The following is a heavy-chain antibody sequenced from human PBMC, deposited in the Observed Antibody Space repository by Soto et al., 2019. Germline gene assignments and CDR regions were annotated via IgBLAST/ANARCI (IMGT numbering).Heavy chain of an antibody. CDR2: IKNKDSHGAT. CDR3: ITDCTSTTCYGDGVGAY. J-gene: IGHJ4*02. Sequence: EVQLVESGGGLVKPGGSLRLSCAASGPTFSYAWMNWVRQSPGKGLEWAGRIKNKDSHGATDYSDPVKGRFTISRDDSENTLYLQMNSLKTEDTAVYYCITDCTSTTCYGDGVGAYWGQGTLVTVSS. D-gene: IGHD2-2*01. CDR1: GPTFSYAW. V-gene: IGHV3-15*07.